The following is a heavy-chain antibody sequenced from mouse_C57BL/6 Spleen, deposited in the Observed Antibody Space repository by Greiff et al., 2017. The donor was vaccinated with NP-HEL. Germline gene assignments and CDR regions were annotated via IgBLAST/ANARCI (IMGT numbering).Heavy chain of an antibody. V-gene: IGHV5-6*01. CDR3: ARQGDYGDDEGDAMDY. CDR1: GFTFSSYG. J-gene: IGHJ4*01. CDR2: ISSGGSYT. Sequence: EVKVVESGGDLVKPGGSLKLSCAASGFTFSSYGMSWVRQTPDKRLEWVATISSGGSYTYSPSMVKGRFTISRDNASNTLYLQLRSLPSEDTAMYYGARQGDYGDDEGDAMDYWGQGTSGTVSS. D-gene: IGHD2-2*01.